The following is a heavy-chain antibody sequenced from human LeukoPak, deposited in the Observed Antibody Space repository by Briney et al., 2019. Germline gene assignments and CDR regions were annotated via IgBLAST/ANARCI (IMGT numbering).Heavy chain of an antibody. CDR1: GFTFSTYV. CDR3: GRYYVMDV. CDR2: ISDSGGST. J-gene: IGHJ6*02. V-gene: IGHV3-23*01. Sequence: PGGSLRLSCAASGFTFSTYVMNWVRQAPGKGLEWVSTISDSGGSTYYADSVKGRFTISRDNSKSTLYLQMNSLGAEDTAVYYCGRYYVMDVWGQGTSVTVSS.